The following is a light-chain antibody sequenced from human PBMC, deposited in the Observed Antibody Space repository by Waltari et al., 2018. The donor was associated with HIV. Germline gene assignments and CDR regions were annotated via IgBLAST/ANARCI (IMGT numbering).Light chain of an antibody. Sequence: QSALTQPAPVSGSLGQSINISCSGLSSDLGHSHFVSWYQQHPDTVPRYIIYDGNNRPSGVSSRFSGAKSGATASLTISGLQAEDEAVYYCASHSTYTLLYVFGSGTELTVL. CDR1: SSDLGHSHF. V-gene: IGLV2-14*03. CDR2: DGN. CDR3: ASHSTYTLLYV. J-gene: IGLJ1*01.